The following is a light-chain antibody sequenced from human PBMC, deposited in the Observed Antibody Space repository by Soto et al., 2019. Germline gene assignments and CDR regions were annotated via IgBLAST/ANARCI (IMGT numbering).Light chain of an antibody. CDR3: ISYTSGSTLYV. Sequence: QSVLTQPASVSGSPGQSITISCTGTNNDIGAYTYVSWYQQHPGKAPRLIIYEVSDRPSGVSDRFSGSKSGNTASLTISGLQAEDEADYYCISYTSGSTLYVFGTGTKLTVL. CDR2: EVS. V-gene: IGLV2-14*01. CDR1: NNDIGAYTY. J-gene: IGLJ1*01.